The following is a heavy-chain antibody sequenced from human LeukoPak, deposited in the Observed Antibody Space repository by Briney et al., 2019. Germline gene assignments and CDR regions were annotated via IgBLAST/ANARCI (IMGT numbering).Heavy chain of an antibody. CDR3: ARVTGLRYGSGSYYLFDY. V-gene: IGHV1-2*02. D-gene: IGHD3-10*01. CDR1: GYTFTGYY. J-gene: IGHJ4*02. CDR2: INPNSGGT. Sequence: ASVKVSCKASGYTFTGYYMHWVRQAPGQGLEWMGWINPNSGGTNYAQKFQGRVTMTRDTSISTAYMELSRLRSDDTAVSYCARVTGLRYGSGSYYLFDYWGQGTLVTVSS.